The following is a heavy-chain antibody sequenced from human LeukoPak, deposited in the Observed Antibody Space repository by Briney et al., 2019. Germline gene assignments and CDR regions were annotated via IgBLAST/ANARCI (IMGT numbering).Heavy chain of an antibody. V-gene: IGHV3-30*19. CDR1: GFTFSSYG. D-gene: IGHD1-26*01. CDR2: ISYDGSNK. Sequence: PGGSLRLSCETSGFTFSSYGMHWVRQAPGKGLEWAAVISYDGSNKYYADSVKGRFTISRDNSKNTLYLQMNSLRAEDTAVYYCERAWWELRAHTDTLPDYWGQGTLLTVSA. J-gene: IGHJ4*02. CDR3: ERAWWELRAHTDTLPDY.